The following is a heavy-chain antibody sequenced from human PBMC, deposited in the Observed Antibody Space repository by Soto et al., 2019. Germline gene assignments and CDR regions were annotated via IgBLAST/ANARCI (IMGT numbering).Heavy chain of an antibody. J-gene: IGHJ6*03. Sequence: ASVKVSCKVSGYTLTELSMHWVRQAPGKGLEWMGGFDPEDGETIYAQKFQGRVTMTEDTSTGTAYMELSSLRSEDTAVYYCARGLALVRGVYYMDVWGKGTTVTVSS. CDR2: FDPEDGET. CDR3: ARGLALVRGVYYMDV. V-gene: IGHV1-24*01. D-gene: IGHD3-10*01. CDR1: GYTLTELS.